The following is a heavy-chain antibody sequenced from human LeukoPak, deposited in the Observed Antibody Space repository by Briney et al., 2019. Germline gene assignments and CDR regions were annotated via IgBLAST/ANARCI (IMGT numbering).Heavy chain of an antibody. CDR3: ARVSGQITMVRGVIMGNGNWFDP. Sequence: SETLSLTCTVSPVSISSSSYFWGWIRQPPGKGLEWIGNIFHSGSTYYNPSLESRVTISIDTSKDQFSLKLSSVTAADTAVYYCARVSGQITMVRGVIMGNGNWFDPWGQGTLVTVSS. J-gene: IGHJ5*02. CDR1: PVSISSSSYF. CDR2: IFHSGST. D-gene: IGHD3-10*01. V-gene: IGHV4-39*07.